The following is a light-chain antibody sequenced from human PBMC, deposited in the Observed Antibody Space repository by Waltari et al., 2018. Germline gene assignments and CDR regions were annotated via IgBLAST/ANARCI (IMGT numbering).Light chain of an antibody. Sequence: IQMTQSPSSLSASVGDRVSITCRASQSISTHLNWYQQKPGKAPKPLIYAASNLQSGCPSRFSGRGSETDFTLTISSLQPEDFAVYYCQQSYNTPRTFGPGTKVDIK. CDR1: QSISTH. J-gene: IGKJ3*01. CDR2: AAS. CDR3: QQSYNTPRT. V-gene: IGKV1-39*01.